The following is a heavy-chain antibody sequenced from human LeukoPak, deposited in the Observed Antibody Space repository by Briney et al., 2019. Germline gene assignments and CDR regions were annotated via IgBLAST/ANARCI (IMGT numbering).Heavy chain of an antibody. J-gene: IGHJ4*02. D-gene: IGHD3-22*01. CDR1: GYSFTSYW. CDR2: IYPGDSDT. Sequence: GESLKISCKGSGYSFTSYWIGWVRQMPGKGLEWMGIIYPGDSDTRYSPSLQGQVTISADKSISTAYLQWSSLKASDTAMYYCARLPPRGYYDSSGYFLDYWGQGTLVTVSS. CDR3: ARLPPRGYYDSSGYFLDY. V-gene: IGHV5-51*01.